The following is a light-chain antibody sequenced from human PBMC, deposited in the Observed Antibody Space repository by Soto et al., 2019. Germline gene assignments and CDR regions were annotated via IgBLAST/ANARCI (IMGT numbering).Light chain of an antibody. CDR1: QNVLYSSNNKNY. J-gene: IGKJ1*01. Sequence: DIVMTQSPDSLAVSLGERATINCKSSQNVLYSSNNKNYLAWYQQKPGQPPKLLIYWASTRESGVPDRFSGSGSGKDFALTISSLQAEDVAVYYCQQYYSTPPTFGQGTKVEIK. V-gene: IGKV4-1*01. CDR2: WAS. CDR3: QQYYSTPPT.